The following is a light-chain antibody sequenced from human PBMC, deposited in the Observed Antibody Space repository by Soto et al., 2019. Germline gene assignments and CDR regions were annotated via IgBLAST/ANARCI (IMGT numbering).Light chain of an antibody. J-gene: IGKJ1*01. V-gene: IGKV3-20*01. CDR2: GAS. Sequence: EIVLTQSPGTLSLSPGERATLSCRASQSVSSSYLAWYQQKPGQAPRLIIYGASSRATGIPDRFSGSGSGTDFTLTISRLEPEDFAVYYCQQYVTSSTRTVGQGTKGDIK. CDR1: QSVSSSY. CDR3: QQYVTSSTRT.